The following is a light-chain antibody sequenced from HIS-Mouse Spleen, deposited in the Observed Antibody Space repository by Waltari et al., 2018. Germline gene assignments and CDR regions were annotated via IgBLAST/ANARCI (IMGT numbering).Light chain of an antibody. CDR3: YSTDSSGNHRV. J-gene: IGLJ2*01. CDR2: EDS. Sequence: SYELTQPPPVSVSPGHTARITCSGDALPKKYADWYQQKSGQAPVLVIYEDSKRPSGIPERFSGSSSGTMATLTISGAQVEDEADYYCYSTDSSGNHRVFGGGTKLTVL. V-gene: IGLV3-10*01. CDR1: ALPKKY.